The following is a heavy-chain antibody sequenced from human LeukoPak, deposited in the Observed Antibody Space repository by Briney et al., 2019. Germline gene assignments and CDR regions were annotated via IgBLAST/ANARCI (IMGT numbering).Heavy chain of an antibody. Sequence: GGSLRLSCAASGFTFSSYGMHWVRQAPGKGLEWVAFIRYDGSNKYYADSVKGRFTISRDNSKNTLYLQMNSLKTEDTAASYCTSTPNSRGYYGSGRQYWGQGTLVTVSS. J-gene: IGHJ4*02. D-gene: IGHD3-10*01. CDR1: GFTFSSYG. CDR3: TSTPNSRGYYGSGRQY. CDR2: IRYDGSNK. V-gene: IGHV3-30*02.